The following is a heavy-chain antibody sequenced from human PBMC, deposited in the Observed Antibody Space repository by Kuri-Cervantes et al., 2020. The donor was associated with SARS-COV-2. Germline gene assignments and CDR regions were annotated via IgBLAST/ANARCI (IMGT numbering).Heavy chain of an antibody. CDR3: ARDPSGDYDFDY. CDR2: IYSGGST. J-gene: IGHJ4*02. D-gene: IGHD4-17*01. Sequence: GESLKISCAASGFTVSSNYMSWVRQAPGKGLEWVSVIYSGGSTYYADSVKGRFTISRDNSKNTLYLQMNSLRAEDTAVYYCARDPSGDYDFDYWGQGTLVTVAS. V-gene: IGHV3-53*01. CDR1: GFTVSSNY.